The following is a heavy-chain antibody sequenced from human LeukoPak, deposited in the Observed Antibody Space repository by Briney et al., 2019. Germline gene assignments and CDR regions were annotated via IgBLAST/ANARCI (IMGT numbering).Heavy chain of an antibody. CDR1: GDSISSHH. D-gene: IGHD5-24*01. CDR3: ARQPGGEMANALDY. J-gene: IGHJ4*02. Sequence: PSETLSLTCTVSGDSISSHHWSWIRQPPGKGLEWIGYIIYSGGTNYNPSLKSRVTISVDTSKNQFSLKLSSVTAADTAVYFCARQPGGEMANALDYWGQGTLVTVSS. CDR2: IIYSGGT. V-gene: IGHV4-59*08.